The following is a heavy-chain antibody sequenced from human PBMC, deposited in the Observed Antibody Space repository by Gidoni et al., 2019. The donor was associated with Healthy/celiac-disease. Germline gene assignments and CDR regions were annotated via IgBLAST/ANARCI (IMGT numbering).Heavy chain of an antibody. CDR3: ATGGYSGYDWGWYFDL. Sequence: QLQLQESGPGLVKPSETLSLTCTVSGGSIIRSSYYWGWIRPPPGKGREWIGSIYYSGSTDYNPSLKSRVTISVDTSKNQFSLKLSSVTAADTAVYYCATGGYSGYDWGWYFDLWGRGTLVTVSS. V-gene: IGHV4-39*01. D-gene: IGHD5-12*01. CDR2: IYYSGST. CDR1: GGSIIRSSYY. J-gene: IGHJ2*01.